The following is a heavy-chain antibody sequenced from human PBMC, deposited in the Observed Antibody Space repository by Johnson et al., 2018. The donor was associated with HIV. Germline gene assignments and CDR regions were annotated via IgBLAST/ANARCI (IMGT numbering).Heavy chain of an antibody. CDR1: GFTLSNYA. J-gene: IGHJ3*02. CDR2: ISYDGSNK. Sequence: QVQLVESGGGVVQPGRSLRLSCAASGFTLSNYAMHWVRQAPGKGLEWVAVISYDGSNKYYTDSVKGRFTISRDNSKNSLYMEMNSLRAEDTALYYCARQHNYDSSGQGGGLDIWGQGTMVTVSS. D-gene: IGHD3-22*01. CDR3: ARQHNYDSSGQGGGLDI. V-gene: IGHV3-30*04.